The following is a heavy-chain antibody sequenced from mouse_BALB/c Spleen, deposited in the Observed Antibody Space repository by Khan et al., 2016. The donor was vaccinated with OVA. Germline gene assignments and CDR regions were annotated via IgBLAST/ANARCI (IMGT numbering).Heavy chain of an antibody. D-gene: IGHD2-2*01. CDR3: MRHGYVAWFTY. Sequence: IQLVQSGPELMKPGASVKISCKASGYSFTTYYIHWIMQSHGKSLEWIGYIDPFSGGTTYNQKFKGKATLTVDKSSSTAYIHLSNLTSEDSSVYYCMRHGYVAWFTYWGQGTLVTVSA. J-gene: IGHJ3*01. CDR2: IDPFSGGT. CDR1: GYSFTTYY. V-gene: IGHV1S135*01.